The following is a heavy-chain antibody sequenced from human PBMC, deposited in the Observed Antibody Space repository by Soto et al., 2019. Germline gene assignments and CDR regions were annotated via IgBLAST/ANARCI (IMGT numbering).Heavy chain of an antibody. CDR2: IYYSGST. CDR3: ARDFRILEGNWFDP. Sequence: PSETLSLTCTVSGGSISSGGYYWSWIRQHPGKGLEWIGYIYYSGSTYYNPSLKSRVTISVDTSKNQFSLKLSSVTAADTAVYYCARDFRILEGNWFDPWGQGTLVTVSS. J-gene: IGHJ5*02. V-gene: IGHV4-31*03. CDR1: GGSISSGGYY.